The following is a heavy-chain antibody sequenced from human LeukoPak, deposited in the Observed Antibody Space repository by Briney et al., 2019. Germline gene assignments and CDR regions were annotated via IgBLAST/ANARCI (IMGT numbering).Heavy chain of an antibody. CDR2: INPSGGST. CDR1: GYTFTYYF. D-gene: IGHD5-18*01. J-gene: IGHJ4*02. V-gene: IGHV1-46*01. Sequence: ASVKVSCKASGYTFTYYFIHLVRQAPGQGLEWMGIINPSGGSTTYAQKFQGRVALTRDTSMSTVYMELSSLRSEDTALYYCARSPYTYGSLFYLDYWGQGTLVTVSS. CDR3: ARSPYTYGSLFYLDY.